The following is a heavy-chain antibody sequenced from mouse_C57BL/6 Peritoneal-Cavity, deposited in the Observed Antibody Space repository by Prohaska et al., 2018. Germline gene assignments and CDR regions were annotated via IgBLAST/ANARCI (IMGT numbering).Heavy chain of an antibody. D-gene: IGHD3-2*02. Sequence: GFLLSTSNMCIGWIRQPLGKGLEWLAHIWWNDDKYYNPSLKSRLTISKDTSNNQVFLKITSVDTADTATYYCAQIRAQATGDWFAYWGQGTLVTVSA. CDR2: IWWNDDK. J-gene: IGHJ3*01. CDR1: GFLLSTSNMC. CDR3: AQIRAQATGDWFAY. V-gene: IGHV8-5*01.